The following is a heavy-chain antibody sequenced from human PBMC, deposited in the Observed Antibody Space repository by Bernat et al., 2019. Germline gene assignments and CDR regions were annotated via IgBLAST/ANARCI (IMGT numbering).Heavy chain of an antibody. CDR1: GYSFTSYW. D-gene: IGHD6-19*01. V-gene: IGHV5-51*01. CDR2: IYPGDSDT. J-gene: IGHJ3*02. Sequence: EVQLVQSGAEVKKPGESLKISCKGSGYSFTSYWIGWVRQMPGKGLEWMGIIYPGDSDTRYSPSFQGQVTISADKSISTAYLQWSSLKASDTAMYYCARTLGPSYYSSGWYADDAFDIWGQGTMVTVSS. CDR3: ARTLGPSYYSSGWYADDAFDI.